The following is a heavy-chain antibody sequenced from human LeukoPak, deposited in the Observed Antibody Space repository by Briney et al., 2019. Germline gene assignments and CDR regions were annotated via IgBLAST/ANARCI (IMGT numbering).Heavy chain of an antibody. CDR3: ARSYYDSSGYSH. V-gene: IGHV4-4*07. D-gene: IGHD3-22*01. J-gene: IGHJ4*02. CDR1: GGSISSYD. CDR2: ISTSGST. Sequence: SETLSLTCTVSGGSISSYDWSWIRQPAGKGLEWIGRISTSGSTSYNPSLKSRVTMSVDTSKNQFSLKLSSVTAADTAVYYCARSYYDSSGYSHWGQGTLVTVSS.